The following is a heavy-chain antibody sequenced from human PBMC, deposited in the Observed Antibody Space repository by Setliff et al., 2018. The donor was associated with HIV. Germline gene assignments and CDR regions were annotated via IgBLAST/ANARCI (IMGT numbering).Heavy chain of an antibody. CDR2: INPGDSDT. CDR3: ARRVGYCSGGSCSHFDY. V-gene: IGHV5-51*01. CDR1: GYSFTNYW. J-gene: IGHJ4*02. D-gene: IGHD2-15*01. Sequence: GESLKISCKGSGYSFTNYWIGWVRQMPGKGLEWMGIINPGDSDTRYSPSFQGQVTISADKSISTAYLQWSSLKASDTAMYYCARRVGYCSGGSCSHFDYWGQGTLVTVSS.